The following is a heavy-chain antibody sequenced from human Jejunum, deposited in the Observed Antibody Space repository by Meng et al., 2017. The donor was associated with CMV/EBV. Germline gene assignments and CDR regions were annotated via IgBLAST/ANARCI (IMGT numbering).Heavy chain of an antibody. V-gene: IGHV1-18*01. CDR1: GYTFTSYG. CDR2: ISAYNGNT. CDR3: AASSSSWYQNWFDP. D-gene: IGHD6-13*01. J-gene: IGHJ5*02. Sequence: QVRRWQSGAEVKRPGASVKVPCKASGYTFTSYGISWVRQAPGQGLEWMGWISAYNGNTNYAQKLQGRVTMTTDTSTSTAYMELRSLRSDDTAVYYCAASSSSWYQNWFDPWGQGTLVTVSS.